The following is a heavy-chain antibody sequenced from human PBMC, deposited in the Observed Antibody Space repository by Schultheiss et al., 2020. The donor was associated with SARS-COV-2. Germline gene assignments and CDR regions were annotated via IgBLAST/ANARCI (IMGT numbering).Heavy chain of an antibody. CDR1: GFTFSSYG. Sequence: GGSLRLSCAASGFTFSSYGMHWVRQAPGKGLEWVAVISYDGSNKYYADSVKGRFTISRDNSKNTLYLQMNSLGAEDTAVYYCASIQTYYYDRWGQGTLVTVSS. V-gene: IGHV3-30*03. J-gene: IGHJ4*02. CDR2: ISYDGSNK. D-gene: IGHD3-22*01. CDR3: ASIQTYYYDR.